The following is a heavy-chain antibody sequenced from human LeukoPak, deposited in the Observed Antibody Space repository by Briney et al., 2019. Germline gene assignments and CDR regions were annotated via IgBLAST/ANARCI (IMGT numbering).Heavy chain of an antibody. Sequence: GASVKVSCKASGGTFSSYAISWVRQAPGQGPEWMGGIIPIFGTANYAQKFQGRVTITADESTSTAYMELSSLRSEDTAVYYCARDLLAPGGYFDLWGRGTLVTVSS. CDR2: IIPIFGTA. V-gene: IGHV1-69*13. J-gene: IGHJ2*01. D-gene: IGHD2-8*02. CDR3: ARDLLAPGGYFDL. CDR1: GGTFSSYA.